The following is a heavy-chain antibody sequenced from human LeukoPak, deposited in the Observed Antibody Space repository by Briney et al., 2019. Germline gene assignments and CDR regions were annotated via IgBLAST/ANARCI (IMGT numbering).Heavy chain of an antibody. Sequence: SETLSLTCTVSGGSINSGDYYWSWIRQPPGEGLERIGYIYYRGTTSYNSSLQSRVTISVDTSENQFSLKLNSVTAADTAVYYCASIGYCSGGSCLYFDHWGQGTLVTVSS. CDR2: IYYRGTT. J-gene: IGHJ4*02. V-gene: IGHV4-30-4*01. CDR3: ASIGYCSGGSCLYFDH. D-gene: IGHD2-15*01. CDR1: GGSINSGDYY.